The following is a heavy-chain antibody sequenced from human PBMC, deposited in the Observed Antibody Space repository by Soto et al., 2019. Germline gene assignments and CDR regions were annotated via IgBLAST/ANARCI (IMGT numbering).Heavy chain of an antibody. CDR1: GFTFSSYW. Sequence: GGSLRLSCAASGFTFSSYWMSWVRQAPGKGLEWVANIKQDGSEKYYVDSVKGRFTISRDNAKNSLYLQMNSLRAEDTAVYYCAKLIGDHIVVVPAAIREREDYWGQGTLVTVSS. D-gene: IGHD2-2*01. V-gene: IGHV3-7*01. J-gene: IGHJ4*02. CDR3: AKLIGDHIVVVPAAIREREDY. CDR2: IKQDGSEK.